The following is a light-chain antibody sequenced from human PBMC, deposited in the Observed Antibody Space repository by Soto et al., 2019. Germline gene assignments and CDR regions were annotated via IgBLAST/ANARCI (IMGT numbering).Light chain of an antibody. CDR3: QQYGSSPYT. J-gene: IGKJ5*01. CDR2: GGT. Sequence: LTQSPSTLSSSPGERATIACRASQSITSTYFAWYQQKPGQAPRLLIYGGTSRATGIPDRFSGSGYGTEFTLTISRLQPEDFAVYYCQQYGSSPYTFGQGTRVEIK. V-gene: IGKV3-20*01. CDR1: QSITSTY.